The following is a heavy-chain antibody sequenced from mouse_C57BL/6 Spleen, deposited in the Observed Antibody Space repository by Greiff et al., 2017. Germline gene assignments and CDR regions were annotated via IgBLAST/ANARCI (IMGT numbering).Heavy chain of an antibody. V-gene: IGHV1-15*01. CDR1: GYTFTDYE. CDR2: IDPETGGT. CDR3: TLTVWFAY. J-gene: IGHJ3*01. D-gene: IGHD4-1*01. Sequence: LQLQQSGAELVRPGASVTLSCKASGYTFTDYEMHWVKQTPVHGLEWIGAIDPETGGTAYNQKFKGKAILTADKSSSTAYMELRSLTSEDSAVYYCTLTVWFAYWGQGTLVTVSA.